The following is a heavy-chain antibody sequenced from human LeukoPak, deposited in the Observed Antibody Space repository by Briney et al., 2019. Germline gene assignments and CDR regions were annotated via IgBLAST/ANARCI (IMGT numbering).Heavy chain of an antibody. CDR2: IYHSGAT. CDR1: GGSISSVGHY. J-gene: IGHJ4*02. D-gene: IGHD3-10*01. V-gene: IGHV4-30-2*01. Sequence: SETLSLTCTVSGGSISSVGHYWTWIRQPPGKGLEWIGYIYHSGATYYNPSLESRVTISVDTSKNQFSLKLSSVTAADTAVYYCARGWFGELFSDYWGQGTLVTVSS. CDR3: ARGWFGELFSDY.